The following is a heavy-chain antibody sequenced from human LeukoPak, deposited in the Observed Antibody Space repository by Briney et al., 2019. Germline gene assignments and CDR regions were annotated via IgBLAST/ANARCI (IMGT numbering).Heavy chain of an antibody. J-gene: IGHJ3*02. CDR1: GFTFSSYG. CDR3: AKDGVLWFGELLEYAFDI. D-gene: IGHD3-10*01. CDR2: IRYDGSNK. Sequence: GGSLRLSCAASGFTFSSYGMHWVRQAPGKGLEWVAFIRYDGSNKYYADSVKGRFTISRDNSKNTLYLQMNSLRAEDTAVYYCAKDGVLWFGELLEYAFDIWGQGTMVTVSS. V-gene: IGHV3-30*02.